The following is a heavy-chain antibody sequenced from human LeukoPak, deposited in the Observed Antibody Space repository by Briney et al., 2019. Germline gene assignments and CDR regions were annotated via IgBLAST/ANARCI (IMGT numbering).Heavy chain of an antibody. J-gene: IGHJ4*02. Sequence: GGSLRLSCAASGFTFSSYGMHWVRQAPGKGLEWVAVIWYDGSNKYYADSVEGRFTISRDNSKNTLYLQMNSLRAEDTAVYYCARDGTARYGSGVFDYWGQGTLVTVSS. CDR3: ARDGTARYGSGVFDY. V-gene: IGHV3-33*01. CDR1: GFTFSSYG. D-gene: IGHD3-10*01. CDR2: IWYDGSNK.